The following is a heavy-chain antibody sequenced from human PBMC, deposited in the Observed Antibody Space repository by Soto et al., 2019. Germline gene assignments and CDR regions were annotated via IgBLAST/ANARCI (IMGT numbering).Heavy chain of an antibody. CDR3: VETRYSSGWYDGWFDP. CDR1: GYTFTSYG. CDR2: ISAYNGNT. Sequence: QVQLVQSGAEVKKPGASVKVSCKASGYTFTSYGISWVRQAPGQGLEWMGWISAYNGNTNYAQKLQGRVTMTTDTSTSTAYMELRSLRSDDTAVYYCVETRYSSGWYDGWFDPWGQGTLVTVSS. V-gene: IGHV1-18*01. D-gene: IGHD6-19*01. J-gene: IGHJ5*02.